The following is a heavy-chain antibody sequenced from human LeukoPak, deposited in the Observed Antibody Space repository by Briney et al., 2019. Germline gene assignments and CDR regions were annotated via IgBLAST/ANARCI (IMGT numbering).Heavy chain of an antibody. V-gene: IGHV3-74*01. Sequence: PGGSLRLSCAASGFTFSSYWMHWVRQAPGKGLVWASRISYDGSTTNYADSVKGRFTISRDNAKNTLYLQMNSLRAEDTAVYYCARVIRHFDYWGQGTPVTVSS. D-gene: IGHD3-16*01. CDR2: ISYDGSTT. CDR3: ARVIRHFDY. CDR1: GFTFSSYW. J-gene: IGHJ4*02.